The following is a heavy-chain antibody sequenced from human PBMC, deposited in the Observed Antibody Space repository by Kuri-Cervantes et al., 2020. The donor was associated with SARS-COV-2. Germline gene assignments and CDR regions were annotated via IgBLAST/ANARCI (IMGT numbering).Heavy chain of an antibody. CDR1: GFTFSSYS. J-gene: IGHJ6*02. CDR3: ARDSSIVVGRKGYYGMDV. V-gene: IGHV3-21*01. CDR2: ISSSSSYI. D-gene: IGHD2-2*01. Sequence: GESLKISCAASGFTFSSYSMNWVRQAPGKGLEWVSSISSSSSYIYYADSVKGRSTISRDNAKNSLYLQMNSLRVEDTAVYYCARDSSIVVGRKGYYGMDVWGQGTTVTVSS.